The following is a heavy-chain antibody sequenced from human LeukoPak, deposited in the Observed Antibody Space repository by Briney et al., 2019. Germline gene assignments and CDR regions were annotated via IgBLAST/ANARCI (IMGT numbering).Heavy chain of an antibody. Sequence: PGRSLRLSCAASGFTFSSYAVHWVRQAPGKGLEWVASISYDGSNKYYADSVKGRFTTSRDNAKNSLYLQMNSLRAEDTAVYYCARVGSIAAAGTPDYWGQGTLVTVSS. CDR2: ISYDGSNK. CDR1: GFTFSSYA. D-gene: IGHD6-13*01. V-gene: IGHV3-30-3*01. J-gene: IGHJ4*02. CDR3: ARVGSIAAAGTPDY.